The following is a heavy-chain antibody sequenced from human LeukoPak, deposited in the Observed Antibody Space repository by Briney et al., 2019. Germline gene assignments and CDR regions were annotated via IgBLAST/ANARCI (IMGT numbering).Heavy chain of an antibody. J-gene: IGHJ5*02. CDR2: IGVYNGST. CDR1: GYSFTTYG. D-gene: IGHD6-6*01. Sequence: ASVKVSCKASGYSFTTYGINWVRQAPGQGLEWLGWIGVYNGSTKYPQKFQGRVTMTTDTSTSTAYMELRSLRSDGTAVYYCARDSVAVRPGWFDPWGQGTLVIVSS. V-gene: IGHV1-18*01. CDR3: ARDSVAVRPGWFDP.